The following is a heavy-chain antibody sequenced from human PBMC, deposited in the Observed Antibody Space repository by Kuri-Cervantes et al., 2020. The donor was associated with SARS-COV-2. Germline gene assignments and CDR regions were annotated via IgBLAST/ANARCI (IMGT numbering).Heavy chain of an antibody. J-gene: IGHJ5*02. CDR1: GASLSSADFY. V-gene: IGHV4-30-4*01. CDR3: VSTETGNTNWFDP. Sequence: LRLSCTVSGASLSSADFYWSWIRQPPGKGLEWIGYIYFSGTTYYNPSLQSRVTISVDTPKNQFSLKLTSVNVADTAVYYCVSTETGNTNWFDPWGQGTLVTVSS. CDR2: IYFSGTT. D-gene: IGHD1-7*01.